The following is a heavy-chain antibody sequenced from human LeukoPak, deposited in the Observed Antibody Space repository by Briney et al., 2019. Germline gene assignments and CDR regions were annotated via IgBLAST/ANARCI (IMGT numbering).Heavy chain of an antibody. V-gene: IGHV1-18*01. CDR2: ISAYSGNT. Sequence: ASVKVSCKASGYTFTSYAINWVRQAPGQRLERMGWISAYSGNTKSAQKLQGRVTMTTDTSTSTAYMELRSLRSDDTAVYYCARFLFPAIMGGGRDVWGQGTTVTVS. CDR1: GYTFTSYA. J-gene: IGHJ6*02. CDR3: ARFLFPAIMGGGRDV. D-gene: IGHD3-16*01.